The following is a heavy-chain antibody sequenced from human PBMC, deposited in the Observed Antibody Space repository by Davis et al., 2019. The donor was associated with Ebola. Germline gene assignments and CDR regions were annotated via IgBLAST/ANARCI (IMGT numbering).Heavy chain of an antibody. CDR3: ARSLYSSLSHAAY. V-gene: IGHV4-4*02. CDR1: VGSIRSPTW. J-gene: IGHJ4*02. Sequence: SDTLSLTCVAPVGSIRSPTWWSWVRQSPGKGLAWIGNIYYTGSTTYNPSLRGRVTMSVDTSQNQFSLKLSSVTAADTAVYYCARSLYSSLSHAAYWGQGALVTVSS. CDR2: IYYTGST. D-gene: IGHD6-19*01.